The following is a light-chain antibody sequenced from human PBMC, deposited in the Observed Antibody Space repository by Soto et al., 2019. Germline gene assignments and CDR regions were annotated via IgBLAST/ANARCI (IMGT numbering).Light chain of an antibody. Sequence: ELVLTQSPGTLSLSPGERATLSCRASQRVGSTYLAWYQQKPGQAPKLLIYGVSSRATGIPDRFSGSGSGTDFTLTISILEPEDFAVYYCQQYGTSHLTFGPGTKVDL. CDR2: GVS. CDR3: QQYGTSHLT. CDR1: QRVGSTY. V-gene: IGKV3-20*01. J-gene: IGKJ3*01.